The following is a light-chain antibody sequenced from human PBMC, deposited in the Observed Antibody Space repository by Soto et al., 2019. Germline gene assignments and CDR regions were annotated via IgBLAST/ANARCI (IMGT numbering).Light chain of an antibody. Sequence: QSVLTQPPSVSGTPGLRVNISCSGGISNIGKDTVNWYQQLPGTAPKLLMFNDDKRPSGVPDRFSGSRSGTSASLAISGLHSDHEAVYFCSTWDDSLNGWVFGGGTKLTVL. J-gene: IGLJ3*02. CDR3: STWDDSLNGWV. V-gene: IGLV1-44*01. CDR1: ISNIGKDT. CDR2: NDD.